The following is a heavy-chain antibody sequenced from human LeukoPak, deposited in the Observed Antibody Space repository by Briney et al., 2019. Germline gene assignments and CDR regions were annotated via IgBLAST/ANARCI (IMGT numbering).Heavy chain of an antibody. D-gene: IGHD1-26*01. CDR3: ARLFYSGSYYVGHYYYGMDV. CDR2: IYYSGST. Sequence: SETLSLTCTVSGGSVSSGSYYWSWIRQPPGKGLEWIGYIYYSGSTNYNPSLKSRVTISVDTSKNQFSLKLSSVTAADTAVYYCARLFYSGSYYVGHYYYGMDVWGQGTTVTVS. CDR1: GGSVSSGSYY. V-gene: IGHV4-61*01. J-gene: IGHJ6*02.